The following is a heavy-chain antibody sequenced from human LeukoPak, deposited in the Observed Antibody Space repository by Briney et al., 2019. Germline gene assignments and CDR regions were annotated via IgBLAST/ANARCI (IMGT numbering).Heavy chain of an antibody. CDR1: GGSISSGGHY. CDR2: IYYSGST. CDR3: ARAYFADFWSGYYIPGNWFDP. D-gene: IGHD3-3*01. V-gene: IGHV4-31*03. J-gene: IGHJ5*02. Sequence: SETLSLTCTVSGGSISSGGHYWSWIRQHPGKGLEWIGYIYYSGSTYYNPSLKSRVTISVDTSKNQFSLKLSSVTAADTAVYYCARAYFADFWSGYYIPGNWFDPWGQGTLVTVSS.